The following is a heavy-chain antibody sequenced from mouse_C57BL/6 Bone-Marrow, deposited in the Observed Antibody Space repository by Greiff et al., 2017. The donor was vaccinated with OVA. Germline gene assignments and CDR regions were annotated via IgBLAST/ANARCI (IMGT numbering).Heavy chain of an antibody. V-gene: IGHV1-74*01. CDR3: AIKDYYGSSYWFAY. CDR2: IHPSDSDT. D-gene: IGHD1-1*01. Sequence: QVQLQQPGAELVKPGASVKVSCKASGYTFTSYWMHWVKQRPGQGLEWIGRIHPSDSDTNYNQKFKGKATLTVDKSSSTAYMQLSSLTSEDSAVYYCAIKDYYGSSYWFAYWGQGTLVTVSA. CDR1: GYTFTSYW. J-gene: IGHJ3*01.